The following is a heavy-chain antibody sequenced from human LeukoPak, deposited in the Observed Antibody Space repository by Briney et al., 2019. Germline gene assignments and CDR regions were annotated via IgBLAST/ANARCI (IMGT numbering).Heavy chain of an antibody. CDR1: GGSFSGYY. D-gene: IGHD6-6*01. CDR2: INHSGST. Sequence: SETLSLTCTVYGGSFSGYYWSWIRQPPGKGLEWIGEINHSGSTNYNPSLKSRVTISVDTSKNQFSLKLSSVTAADTAVYYCARGLAARGDYWGQGTLVTVSS. J-gene: IGHJ4*02. CDR3: ARGLAARGDY. V-gene: IGHV4-34*01.